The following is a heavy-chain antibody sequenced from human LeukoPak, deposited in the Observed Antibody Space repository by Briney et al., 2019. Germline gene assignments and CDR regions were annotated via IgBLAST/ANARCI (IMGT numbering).Heavy chain of an antibody. CDR2: ISYDGQHK. J-gene: IGHJ2*01. Sequence: PGTSLRLSCAASSFTFSSFSMHWVRQAPGRGLEWLSGISYDGQHKDFADSVKGRITISRDNSKNTLFLQMNNLQTEDTAIYYCAGDPNRIFSIGGGYFALWGRGSLVTVSS. V-gene: IGHV3-30*03. CDR1: SFTFSSFS. D-gene: IGHD3-3*02. CDR3: AGDPNRIFSIGGGYFAL.